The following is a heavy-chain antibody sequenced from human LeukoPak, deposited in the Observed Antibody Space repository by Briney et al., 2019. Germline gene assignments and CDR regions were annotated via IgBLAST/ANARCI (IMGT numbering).Heavy chain of an antibody. J-gene: IGHJ6*03. CDR1: GGSFSGYY. CDR3: ARGPVGGWLRFLHMDV. CDR2: INHSGST. V-gene: IGHV4-34*01. Sequence: SETLSLTCAVYGGSFSGYYWSWIRQPPGKGLEWIGEINHSGSTNYNPSLKSRVTISVDTSTNQFSLKLSSVTAADTAVYYCARGPVGGWLRFLHMDVWGKGTTVTVSS. D-gene: IGHD5-12*01.